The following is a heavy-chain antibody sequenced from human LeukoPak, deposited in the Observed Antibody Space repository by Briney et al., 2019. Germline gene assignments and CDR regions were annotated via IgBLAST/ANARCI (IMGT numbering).Heavy chain of an antibody. CDR1: GGSISSGGYS. CDR3: ARDLGYYGSGSYYDY. J-gene: IGHJ4*02. D-gene: IGHD3-10*01. Sequence: SETLSLTCTVSGGSISSGGYSWSWIRQPPGKGLEWIGSIYYSGTYYNPSLKSRVTISVDTSKNQFSLKLSSVTAADTAVYYCARDLGYYGSGSYYDYWGQGTLVTVSS. CDR2: IYYSGT. V-gene: IGHV4-61*08.